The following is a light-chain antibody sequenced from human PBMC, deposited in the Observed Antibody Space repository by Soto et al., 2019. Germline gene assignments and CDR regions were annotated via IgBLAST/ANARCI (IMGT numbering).Light chain of an antibody. J-gene: IGKJ1*01. CDR3: QDFAYPEWT. Sequence: EFVLTQSPGTLSLSPGERATLSCRASQTVRNNYLAWYQQKPGQAPRLLIYDASSRATGIPDRFSGGGSGTDFTLTISRLEPEDFAVYYCQDFAYPEWTFGQGTKVDIK. CDR1: QTVRNNY. CDR2: DAS. V-gene: IGKV3-20*01.